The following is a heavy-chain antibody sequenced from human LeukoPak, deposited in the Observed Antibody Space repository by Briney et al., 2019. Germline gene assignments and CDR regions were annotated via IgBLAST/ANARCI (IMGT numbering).Heavy chain of an antibody. CDR3: YSSSWDYYFDY. J-gene: IGHJ4*02. Sequence: GGSLRLSCAASGFTFSNAWMSWVRQAPGKGLEWVGRIKSKTDGGTTDYAAPVKGRFTISRGDSKNTLYLQMNSLKTEDTAVYYCYSSSWDYYFDYWGQGTLVTVSS. CDR1: GFTFSNAW. D-gene: IGHD6-13*01. V-gene: IGHV3-15*01. CDR2: IKSKTDGGTT.